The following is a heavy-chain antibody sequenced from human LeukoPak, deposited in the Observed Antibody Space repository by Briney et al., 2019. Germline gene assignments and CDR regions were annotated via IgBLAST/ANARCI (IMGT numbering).Heavy chain of an antibody. Sequence: PSETLSLTCNVSGAAIISYYWSWIRQPAGKGLEWIGRIYTSGSTNYNPSLKSRVTMSVDTSKNQFSLKLSSVTAADTAVYYCATRIAAAGTESAFDIWGQGTMVTVSS. J-gene: IGHJ3*02. CDR3: ATRIAAAGTESAFDI. CDR1: GAAIISYY. CDR2: IYTSGST. D-gene: IGHD6-13*01. V-gene: IGHV4-4*07.